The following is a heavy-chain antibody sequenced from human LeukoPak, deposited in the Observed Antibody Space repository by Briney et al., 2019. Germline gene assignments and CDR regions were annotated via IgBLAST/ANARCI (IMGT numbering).Heavy chain of an antibody. CDR2: ISGSGSHT. V-gene: IGHV3-23*01. J-gene: IGHJ3*02. Sequence: GGSLTLSCAASGFTFNSYAMNWVRQAPGKGLEWVSSISGSGSHTYYADSVQGRFTVSRDNSKNTVNLHLNTVRAEDTAVYYCAKERVSSGMMEGVLHMWGQGTTVSVSS. D-gene: IGHD2-8*01. CDR3: AKERVSSGMMEGVLHM. CDR1: GFTFNSYA.